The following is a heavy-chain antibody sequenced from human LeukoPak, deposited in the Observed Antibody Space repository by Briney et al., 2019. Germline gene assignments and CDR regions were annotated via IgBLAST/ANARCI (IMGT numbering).Heavy chain of an antibody. V-gene: IGHV4-4*02. CDR2: IYHSGST. D-gene: IGHD1-26*01. Sequence: SETLSLTCAVSGGSISSSNWWSWVRQPPGKGLEWIGEIYHSGSTNYNPSLKSRVTISVDKSKNQFSLKLSSVTAADTAVYYCATSRGSYYPFDYRGQGTLVTVSS. J-gene: IGHJ4*02. CDR3: ATSRGSYYPFDY. CDR1: GGSISSSNW.